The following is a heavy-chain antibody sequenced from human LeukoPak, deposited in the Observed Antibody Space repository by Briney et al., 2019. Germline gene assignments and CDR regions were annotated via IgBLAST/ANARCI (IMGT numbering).Heavy chain of an antibody. CDR2: INPSGGST. J-gene: IGHJ4*02. CDR3: ASPSSSGWYRMDY. D-gene: IGHD6-19*01. Sequence: ASMKVSCKASGYTFIGYYMHWVRQAPGQGLEWMGIINPSGGSTSYAQKFQGRVTMTRDTSTSTVYMELSSLRSEDTAVYYCASPSSSGWYRMDYWGQGTLVTVSS. V-gene: IGHV1-46*01. CDR1: GYTFIGYY.